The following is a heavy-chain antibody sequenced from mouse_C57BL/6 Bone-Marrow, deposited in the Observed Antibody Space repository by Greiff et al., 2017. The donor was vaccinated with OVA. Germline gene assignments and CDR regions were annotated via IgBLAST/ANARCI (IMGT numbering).Heavy chain of an antibody. CDR1: GYTFTDYY. CDR2: INPNNGGT. CDR3: ANWDRAY. D-gene: IGHD4-1*01. Sequence: EVQLQQSGPELVKPGASVKISCKASGYTFTDYYMNWVKQSHGKSLEWIGDINPNNGGTSYNQKFKGKATLTVDKSSSTAYMELRSLTSEDSAVYYCANWDRAYWGQGTLVTVSA. J-gene: IGHJ3*01. V-gene: IGHV1-26*01.